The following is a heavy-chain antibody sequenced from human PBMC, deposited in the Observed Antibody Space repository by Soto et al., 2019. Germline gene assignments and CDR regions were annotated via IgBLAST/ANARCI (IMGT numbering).Heavy chain of an antibody. CDR2: ISAYNGNT. CDR1: GYTFTSHG. J-gene: IGHJ6*02. D-gene: IGHD6-13*01. CDR3: ARAPQDTGYSSSWYNPYYYYGMDV. Sequence: GASVKVSCKASGYTFTSHGISWGRQAPGQGLEWVGWISAYNGNTNYAQKLQGRVTMTTDTSTSTAYMELRSLRSDDTAVYYCARAPQDTGYSSSWYNPYYYYGMDVWGQGTTVTVSS. V-gene: IGHV1-18*01.